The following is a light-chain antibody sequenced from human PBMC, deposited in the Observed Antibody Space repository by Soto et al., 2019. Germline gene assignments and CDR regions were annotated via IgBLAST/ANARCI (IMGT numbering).Light chain of an antibody. CDR1: QDISNY. V-gene: IGKV1-33*01. CDR2: DAS. J-gene: IGKJ1*01. Sequence: DIQMTQSPSSLSASVGDRVTITCQASQDISNYLNWYQQKPGKATKLLIYDASNLETGVPSRFSGSGYGTDFTFTISSLQPEDIATYYCKQYYNLPPTLGQGPKVEIK. CDR3: KQYYNLPPT.